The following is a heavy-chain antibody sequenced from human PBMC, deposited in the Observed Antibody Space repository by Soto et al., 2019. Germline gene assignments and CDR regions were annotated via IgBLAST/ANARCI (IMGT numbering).Heavy chain of an antibody. CDR3: AKDRDVIVPAAMGGVYYYYYMDV. CDR2: ISATGGST. CDR1: GFTFNDYA. D-gene: IGHD2-2*01. J-gene: IGHJ6*03. V-gene: IGHV3-23*01. Sequence: WGSLRLSCAASGFTFNDYAVNWVRQAPGKGLEWVATISATGGSTYYADSVKGRFTISRDNSKNTLYPQLNSLRAEDTAVYYCAKDRDVIVPAAMGGVYYYYYMDVWGKGTTVTVSS.